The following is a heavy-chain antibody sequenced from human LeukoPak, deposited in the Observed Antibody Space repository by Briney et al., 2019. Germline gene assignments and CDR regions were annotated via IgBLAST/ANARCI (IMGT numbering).Heavy chain of an antibody. CDR1: GGSISSYY. CDR3: ARGGAVANDAFDI. CDR2: IYYSGST. Sequence: SETLSLTCTVSGGSISSYYWSWLRQPPGKGLEWLGYIYYSGSTNYNPSLKSRVTISVDTSKNQFSLKLSSVTAADTAVYYCARGGAVANDAFDIWGQGTMVTVSS. D-gene: IGHD6-19*01. V-gene: IGHV4-59*01. J-gene: IGHJ3*02.